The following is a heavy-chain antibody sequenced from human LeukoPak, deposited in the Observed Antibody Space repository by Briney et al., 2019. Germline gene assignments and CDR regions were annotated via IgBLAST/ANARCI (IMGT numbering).Heavy chain of an antibody. J-gene: IGHJ4*02. CDR1: GITFSRYG. Sequence: PGGSLRLTCAASGITFSRYGMHWVRRAPGKGLEWVTFIRYDGSIKYYADSVKGRFTMSRDNAMDTLYLQMNSLRADDTAVYYCAKDRVDGSGSQFDSWGRGSLVIVSS. CDR3: AKDRVDGSGSQFDS. V-gene: IGHV3-30*02. CDR2: IRYDGSIK. D-gene: IGHD3-10*01.